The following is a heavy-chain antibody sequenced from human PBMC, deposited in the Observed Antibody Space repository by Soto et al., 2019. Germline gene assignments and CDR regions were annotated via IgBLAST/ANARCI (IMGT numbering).Heavy chain of an antibody. CDR2: IKDSGDST. D-gene: IGHD6-13*01. CDR3: VKGGASYTSCWYAN. J-gene: IGHJ4*02. V-gene: IGHV3-23*01. CDR1: GFSFSNYA. Sequence: PGGSLRLSCAASGFSFSNYAMHWVRQAPGKGLEWVSTIKDSGDSTYYLDSVRGRFTISRDYSRNTLYLQMTSLRAEDTALYHCVKGGASYTSCWYANWGQGILVTVS.